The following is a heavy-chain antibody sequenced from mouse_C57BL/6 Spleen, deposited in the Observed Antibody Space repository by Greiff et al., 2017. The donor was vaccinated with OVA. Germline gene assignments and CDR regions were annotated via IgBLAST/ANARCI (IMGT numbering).Heavy chain of an antibody. CDR3: SRGGSSYVYAMDY. J-gene: IGHJ4*01. Sequence: VQLQQPGPELVMPGASVKLSCKASGYTFTSYWMHWVKQRPGQGLEWIGEIDPSDSYTNYNQKFKGKSTLTVDKSSSTAYMQLSSLTSEDSAVYDCSRGGSSYVYAMDYWGQGTSVTVSS. CDR2: IDPSDSYT. D-gene: IGHD1-1*01. V-gene: IGHV1-69*01. CDR1: GYTFTSYW.